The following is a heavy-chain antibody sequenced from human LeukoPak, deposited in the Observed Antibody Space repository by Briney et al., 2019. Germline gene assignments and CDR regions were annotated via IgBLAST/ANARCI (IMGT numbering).Heavy chain of an antibody. J-gene: IGHJ4*02. Sequence: GRSLRLSCAASGFTFSSYGMHWVRQAPGKGLEWVAVIWYDGSNKYYADSVKGRFTISRDNSKNTLYLQMNSLRAEDTAVYYCAKDYQLLVNTYYFDYWSQGTLVTVSS. CDR1: GFTFSSYG. D-gene: IGHD2-2*01. CDR2: IWYDGSNK. CDR3: AKDYQLLVNTYYFDY. V-gene: IGHV3-33*06.